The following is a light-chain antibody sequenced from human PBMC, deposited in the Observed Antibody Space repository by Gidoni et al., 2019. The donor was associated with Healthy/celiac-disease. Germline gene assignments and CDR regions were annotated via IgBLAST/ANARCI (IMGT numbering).Light chain of an antibody. CDR1: QDISNY. CDR3: QQYDNLPV. CDR2: DAS. Sequence: DIQMTQSPSSLSASVGDRGTITCQASQDISNYLNWYQQKPGKAPKLLIYDASNLETGVPSRFSGSGSGTDFTFTISSLQPEDIATYYCQQYDNLPVFGGGTKVEIK. V-gene: IGKV1-33*01. J-gene: IGKJ4*01.